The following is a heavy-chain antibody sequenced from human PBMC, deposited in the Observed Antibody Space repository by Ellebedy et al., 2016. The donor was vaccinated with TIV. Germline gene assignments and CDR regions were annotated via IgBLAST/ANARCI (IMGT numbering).Heavy chain of an antibody. CDR2: IDPSDSYI. D-gene: IGHD2-2*01. CDR1: GYDFSNYW. CDR3: ARLGFCGTTNCYGGYYYYGMDV. J-gene: IGHJ6*02. V-gene: IGHV5-10-1*01. Sequence: GESLKISCKGSGYDFSNYWTGWVRQMPGKGLEWMGRIDPSDSYIHYNPSFQGHVTISVDKSINTAYLQWSSLKASDTAIYYCARLGFCGTTNCYGGYYYYGMDVWGQGTTVTVSS.